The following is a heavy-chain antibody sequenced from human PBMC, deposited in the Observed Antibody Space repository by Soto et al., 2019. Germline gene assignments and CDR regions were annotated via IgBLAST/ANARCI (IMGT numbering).Heavy chain of an antibody. Sequence: SETLSLTCTVSGGSISSYYWSWIRQPPGKGLEWIGYIYHSGNTNYNPSLKSRVTISVDTSKNQYSLKLSSVTAADTAVYYCARAYSGYPYYYYYGMDVWGQGTTVTVSS. V-gene: IGHV4-59*01. CDR2: IYHSGNT. D-gene: IGHD3-22*01. J-gene: IGHJ6*02. CDR3: ARAYSGYPYYYYYGMDV. CDR1: GGSISSYY.